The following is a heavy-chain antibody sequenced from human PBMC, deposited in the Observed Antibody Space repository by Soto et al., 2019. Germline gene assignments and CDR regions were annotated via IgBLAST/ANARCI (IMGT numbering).Heavy chain of an antibody. J-gene: IGHJ4*02. D-gene: IGHD5-12*01. V-gene: IGHV2-5*02. CDR3: GLRVPTTYAFDY. CDR2: IYWGDNK. Sequence: QITLKESGPTLVKPTQPLTLTCTFSGFSLSTSGVGVGWIRQPPGKALEWLAHIYWGDNKRYSPSLKSRLNISKETSNNQVVLNMTNMDPVETATNSCGLRVPTTYAFDYWGQGTLVTVS. CDR1: GFSLSTSGVG.